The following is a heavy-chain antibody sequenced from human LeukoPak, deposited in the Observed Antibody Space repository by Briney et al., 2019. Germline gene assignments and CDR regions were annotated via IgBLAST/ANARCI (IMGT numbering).Heavy chain of an antibody. CDR1: GGTFNSYT. CDR3: ARDQLDDVGDDY. J-gene: IGHJ4*02. Sequence: GASVKVSCKASGGTFNSYTVSWVRQAPGQGLEWMGWINPNSGGTNYAQKFQGRVTMTRDTSISTAYMELSRLRSDDTAVYYCARDQLDDVGDDYWGQGTLVTVSS. D-gene: IGHD1-1*01. V-gene: IGHV1-2*02. CDR2: INPNSGGT.